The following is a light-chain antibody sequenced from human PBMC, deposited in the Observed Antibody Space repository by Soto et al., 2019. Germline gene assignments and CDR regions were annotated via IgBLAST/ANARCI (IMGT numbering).Light chain of an antibody. J-gene: IGLJ2*01. V-gene: IGLV3-21*02. CDR1: NIGSKS. CDR2: DDS. Sequence: SYELTQPPSVSVAPGQTARITCGGINIGSKSVHWYQQKPGQAPVLVVYDDSDRPSGIPERFSGSNSGNTATLTISRVEAGEEAEFFFQVGDSKSGHFGFRGGTKLTVL. CDR3: QVGDSKSGHFG.